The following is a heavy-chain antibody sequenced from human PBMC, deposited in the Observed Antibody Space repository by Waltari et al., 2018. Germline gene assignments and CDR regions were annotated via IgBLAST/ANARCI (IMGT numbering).Heavy chain of an antibody. CDR2: IWYDGSNK. D-gene: IGHD6-6*01. CDR1: GFTFSSYG. V-gene: IGHV3-33*01. J-gene: IGHJ3*02. CDR3: AAGDGYGAAPPGGAFDI. Sequence: QVQLVESGGGVVQPGRSLRLSCAASGFTFSSYGMHWVRQAPGKGLEWVAVIWYDGSNKYYADSVKGRFTISRDNSKNTLYLQMNSLRAEDTAVYYCAAGDGYGAAPPGGAFDIWGQGTMVTVSS.